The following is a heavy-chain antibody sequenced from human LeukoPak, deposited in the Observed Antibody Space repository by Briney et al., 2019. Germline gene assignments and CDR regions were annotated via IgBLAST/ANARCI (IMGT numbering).Heavy chain of an antibody. CDR3: ARDRYYYDSSGYYSDDY. D-gene: IGHD3-22*01. V-gene: IGHV3-21*01. CDR2: ISSSSSYI. J-gene: IGHJ4*02. Sequence: GGSLRLSCAASGFTFSSYSMNWVRQAPGKGLEWVSSISSSSSYIYYADSVKGRFTIPRDNAKNSLYLQMNSLRAEDTAVYYCARDRYYYDSSGYYSDDYWGQGTLVTVSS. CDR1: GFTFSSYS.